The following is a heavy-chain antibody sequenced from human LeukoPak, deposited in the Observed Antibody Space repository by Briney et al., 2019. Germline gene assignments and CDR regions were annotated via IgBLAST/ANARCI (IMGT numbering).Heavy chain of an antibody. CDR2: IYYSGST. D-gene: IGHD2-15*01. V-gene: IGHV4-59*01. CDR1: GGSISSYY. CDR3: ARDLSGGSCFDI. Sequence: SETLSLTCTVSGGSISSYYWSWIRQPPGKGLEWIGYIYYSGSTNYNPSLKSRVTISVDTSKNQFSLRLSSVTAADTAVYYCARDLSGGSCFDIWGQGTMVTVSS. J-gene: IGHJ3*02.